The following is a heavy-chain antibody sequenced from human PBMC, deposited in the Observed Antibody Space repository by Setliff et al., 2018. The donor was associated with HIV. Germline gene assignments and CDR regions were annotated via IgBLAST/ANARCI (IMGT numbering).Heavy chain of an antibody. CDR3: ARGGDTNALDY. CDR1: GGSLSGYY. Sequence: PSETLSLTCGIYGGSLSGYYWSWIRQTPGKGLEWIGQIEPSGGVDYNPSLKSQITISGYTSKNQFSLKMASLVAADTAVYYCARGGDTNALDYWGQGTLVTVSS. D-gene: IGHD3-16*01. J-gene: IGHJ4*02. V-gene: IGHV4-34*01. CDR2: IEPSGGV.